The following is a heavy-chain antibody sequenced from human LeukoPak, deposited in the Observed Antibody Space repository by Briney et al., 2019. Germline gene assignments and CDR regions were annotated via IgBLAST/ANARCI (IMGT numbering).Heavy chain of an antibody. CDR3: AREGSGWYPYYYGMDV. CDR2: IKQDGSEK. V-gene: IGHV3-7*01. J-gene: IGHJ6*02. CDR1: GFTFSSYW. D-gene: IGHD6-19*01. Sequence: GGSLRLSCAASGFTFSSYWMSWVRQAPGKGLEWVANIKQDGSEKYYVDSVKGRFTISRDNAKNSLYLQMNSLRAEDTAVYYCAREGSGWYPYYYGMDVWGQGTTVTVSS.